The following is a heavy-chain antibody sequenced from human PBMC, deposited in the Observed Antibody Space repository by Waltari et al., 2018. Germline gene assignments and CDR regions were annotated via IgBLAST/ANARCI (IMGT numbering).Heavy chain of an antibody. CDR2: MSPDGGLS. J-gene: IGHJ4*02. Sequence: QVQLVESGGGVVQPGRSLRLSCAASGLTFSTYVVHWVRQAPGKGLEWLAVMSPDGGLSYYADSVKGRFTISRDNSRNTLFLQMYGLRPDDTAVYFCARDPLPGPPDFFDYWGQGTLVSVSS. V-gene: IGHV3-30*01. CDR1: GLTFSTYV. D-gene: IGHD1-1*01. CDR3: ARDPLPGPPDFFDY.